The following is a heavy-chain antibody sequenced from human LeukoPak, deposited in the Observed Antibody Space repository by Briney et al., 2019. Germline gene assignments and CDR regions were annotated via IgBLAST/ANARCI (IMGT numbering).Heavy chain of an antibody. CDR3: ARDRGGTTWGLWLDHI. J-gene: IGHJ3*02. Sequence: SETLSLTCTVSGGSISSYYWSWIRQPAGKGLEWIGRIYTSGSTNYNPSLKSRVTMSVDTSKNQFSLKLSSVTAADTAVYYCARDRGGTTWGLWLDHIWGQGTMVTVSS. CDR2: IYTSGST. D-gene: IGHD2/OR15-2a*01. V-gene: IGHV4-4*07. CDR1: GGSISSYY.